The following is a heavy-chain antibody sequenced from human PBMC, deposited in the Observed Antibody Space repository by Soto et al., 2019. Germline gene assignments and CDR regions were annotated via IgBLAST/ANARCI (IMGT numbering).Heavy chain of an antibody. CDR3: ARGGTIFGVVIPHFDY. J-gene: IGHJ4*02. CDR1: GYTFTSYD. CDR2: MNPNSGNT. D-gene: IGHD3-3*01. Sequence: QVQLVQSGAEVKKPGASVKVSCKASGYTFTSYDINWVRQATGQGLEWMGWMNPNSGNTGYAQKFQGRVTMTRNTSISTAYMELSSLRSEDTAVYYCARGGTIFGVVIPHFDYWGQGTLVTVSS. V-gene: IGHV1-8*01.